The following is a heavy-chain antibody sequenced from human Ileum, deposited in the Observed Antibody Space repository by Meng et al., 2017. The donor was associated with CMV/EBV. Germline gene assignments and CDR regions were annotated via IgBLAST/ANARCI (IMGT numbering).Heavy chain of an antibody. CDR2: ITSGGRSI. D-gene: IGHD6-13*01. J-gene: IGHJ6*02. Sequence: ASGFTFYNHAMGWVRQAPGEGLEWVSGITSGGRSIYYADSVKGRFTISRDNSKSTLHLQLNSLRVEDTAVYYCAKANSTWSYGMDVWGQGTTVTVSS. CDR3: AKANSTWSYGMDV. CDR1: GFTFYNHA. V-gene: IGHV3-23*01.